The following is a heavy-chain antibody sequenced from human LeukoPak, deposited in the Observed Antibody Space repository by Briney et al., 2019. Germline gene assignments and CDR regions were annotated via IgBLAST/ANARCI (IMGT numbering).Heavy chain of an antibody. Sequence: SETLSLTCAVYGGSFSGYYWSWIRQPPGKGLEWIGEINHSGSTNYNPSLKSRVTISVDTSKNQFSLKLSSVTAADTAVYYCARGYRDYFNYWGQGTLVTVSS. CDR2: INHSGST. D-gene: IGHD2-15*01. CDR3: ARGYRDYFNY. V-gene: IGHV4-34*01. CDR1: GGSFSGYY. J-gene: IGHJ4*02.